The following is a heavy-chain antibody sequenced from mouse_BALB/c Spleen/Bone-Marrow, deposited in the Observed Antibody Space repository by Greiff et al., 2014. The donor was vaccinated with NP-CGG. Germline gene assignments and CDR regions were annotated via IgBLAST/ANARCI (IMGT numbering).Heavy chain of an antibody. CDR3: TSSPITTVVAETTDY. J-gene: IGHJ4*01. Sequence: LQQSGSELVRPGASVKLSCKASGYTFTSYWMHWVKQRPGQGLEWIGNIYPGSGSTNYDEKFKNKATLTVDTSSTTAYMQLSSLTSESSAVYYYTSSPITTVVAETTDYWGQGTSVTVSS. CDR1: GYTFTSYW. D-gene: IGHD1-1*01. CDR2: IYPGSGST. V-gene: IGHV1S22*01.